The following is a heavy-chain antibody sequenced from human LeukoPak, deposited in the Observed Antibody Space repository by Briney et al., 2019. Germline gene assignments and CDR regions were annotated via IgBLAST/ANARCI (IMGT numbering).Heavy chain of an antibody. CDR1: GGFMSSYY. CDR2: IYYSGST. D-gene: IGHD3-22*01. V-gene: IGHV4-59*01. J-gene: IGHJ4*02. Sequence: PSETLSLTCNVSGGFMSSYYWTWIRQPPGKGPEWIGYIYYSGSTNYNPSLKSRVTISVDTSKNQFSLKLNSVTAADTAVYYCAGGGDSGGYYYPMFDYWGQGTLVTVSS. CDR3: AGGGDSGGYYYPMFDY.